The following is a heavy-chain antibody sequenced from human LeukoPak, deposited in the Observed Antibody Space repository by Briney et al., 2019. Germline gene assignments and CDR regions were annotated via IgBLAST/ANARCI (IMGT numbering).Heavy chain of an antibody. CDR2: IYYSGST. CDR1: GGSISSYY. D-gene: IGHD3-9*01. CDR3: ARHGDSLLRYFDWLPLDY. Sequence: PSETLSLTCTVSGGSISSYYWSWIRQPPGKGLEWIGYIYYSGSTNYNPSLKSRVTISVDTSKNQFSLKLSSVTAADTAVYYCARHGDSLLRYFDWLPLDYWGQGTLVTVSS. J-gene: IGHJ4*02. V-gene: IGHV4-59*08.